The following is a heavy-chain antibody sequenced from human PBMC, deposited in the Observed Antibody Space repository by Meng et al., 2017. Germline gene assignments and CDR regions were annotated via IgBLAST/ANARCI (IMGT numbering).Heavy chain of an antibody. CDR2: INWNSGNI. CDR3: AKGIDYYGPYYFDY. V-gene: IGHV3-9*01. J-gene: IGHJ4*02. Sequence: SLKISCAASGFTFDDYAMHWVRQAPGKGLEWVSGINWNSGNIGYADSVKGRFTISRDNAKNSLYLQMNSLRAEDTALYYCAKGIDYYGPYYFDYWDQGTLVTVSS. D-gene: IGHD3-10*01. CDR1: GFTFDDYA.